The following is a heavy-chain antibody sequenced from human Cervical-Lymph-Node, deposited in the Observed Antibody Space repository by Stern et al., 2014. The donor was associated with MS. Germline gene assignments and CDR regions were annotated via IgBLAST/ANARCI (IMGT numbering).Heavy chain of an antibody. D-gene: IGHD1-7*01. J-gene: IGHJ4*02. Sequence: VQLAQSGPEVKKPGASVKVSCTASGYTFTNYDINWVRPATGQGLEWRGWMNPNSGDTGYAQKFQGRVTMTRNTSISTAYMELTSLRSEDTAVYCARGPRTWGRGTLVTVSS. CDR1: GYTFTNYD. CDR3: ARGPRT. CDR2: MNPNSGDT. V-gene: IGHV1-8*01.